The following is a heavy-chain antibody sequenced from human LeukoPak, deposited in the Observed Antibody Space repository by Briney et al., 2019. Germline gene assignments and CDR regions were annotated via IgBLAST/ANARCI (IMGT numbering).Heavy chain of an antibody. D-gene: IGHD3-22*01. Sequence: GRSLRLSCAASGFTFSYYTMHWVRQAPGKGLEWVAVILYDGSNKYYADSVKGRFTISRDNSKNTLYLQMNSLRAEDTAVYYCARVLNYYDSSGYYFSYWGQGTLVTVSS. CDR2: ILYDGSNK. V-gene: IGHV3-30-3*01. CDR3: ARVLNYYDSSGYYFSY. J-gene: IGHJ4*02. CDR1: GFTFSYYT.